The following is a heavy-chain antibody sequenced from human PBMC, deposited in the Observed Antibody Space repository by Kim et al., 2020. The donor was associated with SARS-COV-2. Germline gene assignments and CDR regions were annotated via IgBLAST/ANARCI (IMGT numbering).Heavy chain of an antibody. D-gene: IGHD3-10*01. Sequence: SETLSLTCAVSGGSISGHFWSWIRQPPGKGLEWIGYIYYSGSTHYNPSLESRVTMSVDTSNNRFTLKLSTVTAADGAVFCCAREIEGNYFDYGGLGIQGT. CDR3: AREIEGNYFDY. CDR1: GGSISGHF. J-gene: IGHJ4*01. V-gene: IGHV4-59*11. CDR2: IYYSGST.